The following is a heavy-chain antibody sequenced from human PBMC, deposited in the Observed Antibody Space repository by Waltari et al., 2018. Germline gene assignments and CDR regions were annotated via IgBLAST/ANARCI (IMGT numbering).Heavy chain of an antibody. V-gene: IGHV1-69*12. Sequence: QVQLVQSGAEVKKPGSSVKVSCKASGGTFSSYAISWVRQAPGQGLEWMGGSIPIFGTANYAQKFQGRVTITADESTSTAYMELSSLRSEDTAVYYCASYSYYSSSRVFDYWGQGTLVTVSS. J-gene: IGHJ4*02. CDR1: GGTFSSYA. CDR2: SIPIFGTA. CDR3: ASYSYYSSSRVFDY. D-gene: IGHD6-6*01.